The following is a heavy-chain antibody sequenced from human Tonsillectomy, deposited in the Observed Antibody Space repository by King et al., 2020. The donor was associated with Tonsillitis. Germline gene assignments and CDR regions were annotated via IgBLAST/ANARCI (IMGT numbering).Heavy chain of an antibody. J-gene: IGHJ4*02. CDR1: GGSISSGDYY. CDR3: ARVVAMAPWVDY. CDR2: IYYSGST. Sequence: VQLQESGPGLVKPSQTLSLTCTVSGGSISSGDYYWSWIRQPPRKGLEWIGYIYYSGSTYYNPSLKSRVTISVDTSKNQFSLKLSSVTAADTAVYYCARVVAMAPWVDYWGQGTLVTVSS. V-gene: IGHV4-30-4*01. D-gene: IGHD5-18*01.